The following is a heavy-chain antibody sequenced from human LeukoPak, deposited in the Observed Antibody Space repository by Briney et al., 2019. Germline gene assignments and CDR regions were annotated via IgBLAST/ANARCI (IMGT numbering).Heavy chain of an antibody. CDR1: GGSISSSSYS. V-gene: IGHV4-39*07. CDR2: INHSGST. Sequence: SETLSLTCTVSGGSISSSSYSWGWIRQPPGKGLEWIGEINHSGSTNYNPSLKSRVTISVDTSKNQFSLKLSSVTAADTAVYYCARGPLDNWNGLTLFDYWGQGTLVTVSS. J-gene: IGHJ4*02. CDR3: ARGPLDNWNGLTLFDY. D-gene: IGHD1-20*01.